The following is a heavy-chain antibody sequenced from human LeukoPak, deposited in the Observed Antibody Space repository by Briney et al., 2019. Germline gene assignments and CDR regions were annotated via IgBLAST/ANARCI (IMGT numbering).Heavy chain of an antibody. CDR2: FSGSGGGT. Sequence: PGGSLRLSCAASGFTFSSQGMSWVRQAPGKGLEWVSAFSGSGGGTYYADSVKGRFTISRDNSKNTLYLQTNSLRAEDTAVYYCAKEHCSTTTCYVDYWGQGTLVTVSS. V-gene: IGHV3-23*01. CDR3: AKEHCSTTTCYVDY. CDR1: GFTFSSQG. D-gene: IGHD2-2*01. J-gene: IGHJ4*02.